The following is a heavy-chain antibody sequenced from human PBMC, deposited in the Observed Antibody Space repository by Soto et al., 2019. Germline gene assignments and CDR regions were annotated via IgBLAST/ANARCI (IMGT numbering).Heavy chain of an antibody. CDR1: GGTFSSYS. Sequence: SVKVSCKASGGTFSSYSISCVRHAPGQGLEWMGRIIPILGIANYAQKFQGRVTITADKSTSTAYMELSSLRSEDTAVYYCARDLESEYYYYYYMDVWGKGTTVTSP. CDR3: ARDLESEYYYYYYMDV. V-gene: IGHV1-69*04. J-gene: IGHJ6*03. CDR2: IIPILGIA.